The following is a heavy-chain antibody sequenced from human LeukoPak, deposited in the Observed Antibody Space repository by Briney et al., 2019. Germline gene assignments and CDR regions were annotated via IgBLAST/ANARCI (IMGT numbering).Heavy chain of an antibody. Sequence: SETLSLTCTVSGGSISSGSYYWSWIRQPAGKGLEWIGRIYTSGNTNYNPSLKSRVTISVDTSKNQFSLKLSSVTAADTAVYYCARDSHIVGATQFDYWGQGTLVTVSS. J-gene: IGHJ4*02. CDR1: GGSISSGSYY. V-gene: IGHV4-61*02. CDR2: IYTSGNT. CDR3: ARDSHIVGATQFDY. D-gene: IGHD1-26*01.